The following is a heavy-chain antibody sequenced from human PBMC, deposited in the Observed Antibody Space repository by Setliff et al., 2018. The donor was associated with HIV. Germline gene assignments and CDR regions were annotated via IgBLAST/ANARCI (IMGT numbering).Heavy chain of an antibody. Sequence: PSETLSLTCTVSGGFISDHYWSWIRQPPGKGLEWIGYIYYSGSTYYNPSLKSRVTISVDTSKNQFSLKLSSVTAADTAVYYCARVGRGSFHYWGQGTLVTVSS. D-gene: IGHD3-10*01. CDR1: GGFISDHY. CDR3: ARVGRGSFHY. J-gene: IGHJ4*02. CDR2: IYYSGST. V-gene: IGHV4-30-4*08.